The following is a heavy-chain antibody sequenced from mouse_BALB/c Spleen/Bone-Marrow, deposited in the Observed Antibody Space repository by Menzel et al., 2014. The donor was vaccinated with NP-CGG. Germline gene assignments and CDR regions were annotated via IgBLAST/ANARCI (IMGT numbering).Heavy chain of an antibody. Sequence: VQLQQSGGGLVQPGGSLKLSCAASGFTFSSYGMSWVRQTPDKRLELVATINSNGGSTYYPDSVKGRFTISRDNAKNTLYLQMSSLKSEDTAMYCCARDYDYDYWGQGTTLTVSS. V-gene: IGHV5-6-3*01. CDR2: INSNGGST. J-gene: IGHJ2*01. D-gene: IGHD2-4*01. CDR3: ARDYDYDY. CDR1: GFTFSSYG.